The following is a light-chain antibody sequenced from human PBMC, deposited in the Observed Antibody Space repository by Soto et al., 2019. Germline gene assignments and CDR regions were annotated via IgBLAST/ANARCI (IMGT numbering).Light chain of an antibody. V-gene: IGLV1-40*01. J-gene: IGLJ1*01. CDR2: ENN. Sequence: QSVLTQPPSLPGAPGQRVTISATGSSSNIGAGYEAHWYQQVPGTAPKLLIYENNNRPSGAPDRFSDSKSGTSASLAITGLQAEDEAEYYCPSYDSSLSGYVFGTGTKVTVL. CDR1: SSNIGAGYE. CDR3: PSYDSSLSGYV.